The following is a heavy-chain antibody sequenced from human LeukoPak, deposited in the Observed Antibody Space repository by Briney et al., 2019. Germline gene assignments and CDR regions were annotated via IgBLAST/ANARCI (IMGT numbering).Heavy chain of an antibody. CDR1: GFIVSSNY. CDR2: IYSGGRT. Sequence: GGSLRLSCAASGFIVSSNYMTWVRQAPGKGLEWVSVIYSGGRTYYADSVKGRFTLSRDNSKNTLYLHMNSLRAEDTAVYYCARGNSGTSYVEYYYGMDVWGQGTTVTVSS. D-gene: IGHD1-26*01. J-gene: IGHJ6*02. CDR3: ARGNSGTSYVEYYYGMDV. V-gene: IGHV3-53*01.